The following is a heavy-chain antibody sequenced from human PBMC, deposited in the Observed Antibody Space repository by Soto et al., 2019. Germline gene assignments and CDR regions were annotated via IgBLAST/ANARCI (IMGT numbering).Heavy chain of an antibody. J-gene: IGHJ4*02. V-gene: IGHV3-23*01. D-gene: IGHD2-2*02. CDR1: GFTFSTHA. CDR3: AKQSKWSSTSCYSGGSTCPLDC. Sequence: EVQLLESGGGLVQPGGSLRLSCAVSGFTFSTHAMNWVRQAPGKGLEWVSGTSATGSTTYYADSVKGQFTISRDNSKNTLYLQMNSLRAEDTAIYYCAKQSKWSSTSCYSGGSTCPLDCWGQGTLVTVSS. CDR2: TSATGSTT.